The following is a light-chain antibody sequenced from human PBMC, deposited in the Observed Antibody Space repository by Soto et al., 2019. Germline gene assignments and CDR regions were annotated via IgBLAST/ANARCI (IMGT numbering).Light chain of an antibody. J-gene: IGKJ1*01. CDR3: HQYNNWPPWT. CDR1: QRVSSN. CDR2: GPS. V-gene: IGKV3-15*01. Sequence: EIVMTQSPATLSVSRGERATLSCRASQRVSSNLAWYQQKPGQAPRLLIYGPSTRATGIPARFSGSGSGTEFTLTISSLQSEDFAVYYCHQYNNWPPWTFGQGTKVEIK.